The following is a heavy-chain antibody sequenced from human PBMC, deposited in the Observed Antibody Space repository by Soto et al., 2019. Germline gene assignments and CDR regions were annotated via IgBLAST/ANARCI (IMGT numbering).Heavy chain of an antibody. V-gene: IGHV4-4*02. Sequence: PSETLSLTCGVSGGTIRSPDWWTWVRQPPGKGLEWIGEIFQSGSTNYTPSLESRVTISVDKSKNQFSLTLTSVTAADTAVYFCARGRGRYSSGWSWFDPWGQGILVTLSS. CDR1: GGTIRSPDW. CDR2: IFQSGST. CDR3: ARGRGRYSSGWSWFDP. D-gene: IGHD6-19*01. J-gene: IGHJ5*02.